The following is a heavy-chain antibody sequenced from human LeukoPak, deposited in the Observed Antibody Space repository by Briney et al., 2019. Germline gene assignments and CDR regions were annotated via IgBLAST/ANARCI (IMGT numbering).Heavy chain of an antibody. J-gene: IGHJ6*01. CDR3: ATVPGVDYYGTDV. V-gene: IGHV1-69*06. D-gene: IGHD2-8*01. Sequence: SVKVSCKASGGTFSRHTISWVRQSPGQGLEWMGGITPMFGTSNYAQKFQGRVTMTEDTSTDTAYMELSSLRSEDTAVYYCATVPGVDYYGTDVWGQGTTVTVSS. CDR2: ITPMFGTS. CDR1: GGTFSRHT.